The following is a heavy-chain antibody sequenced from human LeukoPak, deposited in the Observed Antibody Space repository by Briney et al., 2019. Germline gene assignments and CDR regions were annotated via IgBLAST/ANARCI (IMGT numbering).Heavy chain of an antibody. CDR3: AKRGSVGTLGHFDY. D-gene: IGHD6-13*01. Sequence: PGRSLRLSCAASGFTFSSYAMHWVRQAPGRGLEWVSGISSNGASTYYVDSVKGRFTISRDNSKNTLFLQMNSLRAEDTAVYYCAKRGSVGTLGHFDYWGQGTLVTVSS. V-gene: IGHV3-23*01. J-gene: IGHJ4*02. CDR1: GFTFSSYA. CDR2: ISSNGAST.